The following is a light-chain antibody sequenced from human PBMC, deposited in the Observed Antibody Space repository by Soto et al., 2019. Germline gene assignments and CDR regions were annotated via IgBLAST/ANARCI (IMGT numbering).Light chain of an antibody. CDR2: EVN. V-gene: IGLV2-8*01. CDR1: SSDIGDYTY. Sequence: QSVLTQPSSASGSPGQSVSFSCTGTSSDIGDYTYVSWYQQHASKPPKLMIYEVNKRPSGVPDRFSGSTSGTTASLTVSGLPADDEADYYCSSYAGNNNYVFGTGTKVTVL. CDR3: SSYAGNNNYV. J-gene: IGLJ1*01.